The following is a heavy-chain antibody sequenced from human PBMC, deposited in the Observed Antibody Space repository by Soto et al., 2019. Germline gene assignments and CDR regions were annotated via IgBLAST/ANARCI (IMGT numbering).Heavy chain of an antibody. J-gene: IGHJ6*02. Sequence: ASVKVSCKASGGTFSSYAISWVRQAPGQGLEWMGGIIPIFGTANYAQKFQGRVTITADESTSTAYMELSSLRSEDTAVYYCAREIDSSHYYYGMDVWGQGTTVTVSS. CDR2: IIPIFGTA. D-gene: IGHD6-13*01. CDR3: AREIDSSHYYYGMDV. V-gene: IGHV1-69*13. CDR1: GGTFSSYA.